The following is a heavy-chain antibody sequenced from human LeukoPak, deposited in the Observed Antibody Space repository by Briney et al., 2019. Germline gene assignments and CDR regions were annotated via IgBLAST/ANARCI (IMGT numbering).Heavy chain of an antibody. V-gene: IGHV4-59*01. D-gene: IGHD3-3*01. CDR2: IHYSGST. Sequence: PSETLSLTCTVSGGSISSYYWSWIRQPPGKGLEWIGYIHYSGSTNYNPSLKSRVTISVDTSKNQFSLKLSSVTAADTAVYYCARGITIFGGNWFDPWGQGTLVTVSS. CDR1: GGSISSYY. J-gene: IGHJ5*02. CDR3: ARGITIFGGNWFDP.